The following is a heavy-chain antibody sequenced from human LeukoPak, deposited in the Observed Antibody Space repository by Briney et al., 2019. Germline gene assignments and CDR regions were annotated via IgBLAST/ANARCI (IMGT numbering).Heavy chain of an antibody. V-gene: IGHV3-30*18. D-gene: IGHD3-22*01. CDR2: ISYDGSNK. Sequence: GSLRLSCAASGFTFSSYGMHWVRQAPGKGLEWVAVISYDGSNKYYADSVKGRFTISRDNSKNTLYLQMNSLRAEDTAVYYCAKDSTYYYDSSGYSPTFGYWGQGTLVTVSS. J-gene: IGHJ4*02. CDR3: AKDSTYYYDSSGYSPTFGY. CDR1: GFTFSSYG.